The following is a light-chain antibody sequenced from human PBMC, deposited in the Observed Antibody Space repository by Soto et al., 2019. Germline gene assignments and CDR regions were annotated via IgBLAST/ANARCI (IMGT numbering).Light chain of an antibody. CDR3: QSYDSSLSGWV. Sequence: QSVLTQPPSVSGAPGQRVTISYTGSSSNIGAGYDVQWYQQLPGTAPKLLIYAHSNRPSGVPDRFSGSKSGTSASLAITGLQAEDEADYYCQSYDSSLSGWVFGGGTKLTVL. CDR2: AHS. J-gene: IGLJ2*01. V-gene: IGLV1-40*01. CDR1: SSNIGAGYD.